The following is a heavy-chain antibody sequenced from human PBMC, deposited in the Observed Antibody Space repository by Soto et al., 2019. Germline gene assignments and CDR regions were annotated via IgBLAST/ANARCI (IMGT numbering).Heavy chain of an antibody. Sequence: PSETLSLTCTASGGSISSYYWSWIRQPPGKGLEWIGYIYDSGSTHYNPSLKSRVTISADTSKNQFSLKLSSVTAADTAVYYRARRDIAVDGTGYFDYWGQGTLVTVSS. J-gene: IGHJ4*02. CDR1: GGSISSYY. D-gene: IGHD6-19*01. V-gene: IGHV4-59*01. CDR3: ARRDIAVDGTGYFDY. CDR2: IYDSGST.